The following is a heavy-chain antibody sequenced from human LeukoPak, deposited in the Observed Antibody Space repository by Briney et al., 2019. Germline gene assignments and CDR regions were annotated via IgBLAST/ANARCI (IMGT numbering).Heavy chain of an antibody. J-gene: IGHJ4*02. CDR1: GYTFTSYA. D-gene: IGHD5-24*01. CDR2: INAGNGNT. CDR3: AKDYRWLQGELTLFDY. V-gene: IGHV1-3*03. Sequence: ASVKASCKASGYTFTSYAMHWVRQAPGQRLEWMGWINAGNGNTKYSQEFQGRVTITRDTSASTAYMELSSLRAEDTALYYCAKDYRWLQGELTLFDYWGQGTLVTVSS.